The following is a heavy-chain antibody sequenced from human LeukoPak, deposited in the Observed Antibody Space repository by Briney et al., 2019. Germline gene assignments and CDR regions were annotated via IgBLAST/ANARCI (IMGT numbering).Heavy chain of an antibody. CDR2: ISYDGSNK. Sequence: GGSLRLSCAASGFTFSSYAMHWVRQAPGKGLEWVAVISYDGSNKYYADSVKGRFTISRDNSKNTLYLQMNSLRAEDTAVYYCAREPRFAIRMIVVVTKEHFDYWGQGTLVTVSS. V-gene: IGHV3-30*04. J-gene: IGHJ4*02. D-gene: IGHD3-22*01. CDR3: AREPRFAIRMIVVVTKEHFDY. CDR1: GFTFSSYA.